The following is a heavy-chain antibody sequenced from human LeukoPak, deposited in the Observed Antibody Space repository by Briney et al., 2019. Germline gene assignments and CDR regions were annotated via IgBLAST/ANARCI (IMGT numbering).Heavy chain of an antibody. J-gene: IGHJ4*02. CDR2: ISPTGSTT. D-gene: IGHD1-1*01. CDR1: GFSFSGHW. Sequence: GGSLRLSCTASGFSFSGHWMHWARQLPGKGLVWVSRISPTGSTTSYADSVKGRFTVSRDNAKNTLYLQVNNLRAEDTAVYYCARGPNRNWSGLDFWGQGTLLTVSS. CDR3: ARGPNRNWSGLDF. V-gene: IGHV3-74*01.